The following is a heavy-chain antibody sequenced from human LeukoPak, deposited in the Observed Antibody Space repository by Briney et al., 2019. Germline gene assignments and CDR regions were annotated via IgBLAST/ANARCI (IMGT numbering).Heavy chain of an antibody. V-gene: IGHV4-61*01. D-gene: IGHD3-3*02. CDR1: DASVSSDNYY. CDR2: VYYSGST. Sequence: PSETLSLTCTVSDASVSSDNYYWSWIRQPPGKGLEWIGYVYYSGSTNYNPSLKSRVTISVDTSKNQFSLKLSSVTAADTAVYYCASRKAFRPRDYYLDYWAREPWSPSPQ. J-gene: IGHJ4*02. CDR3: ASRKAFRPRDYYLDY.